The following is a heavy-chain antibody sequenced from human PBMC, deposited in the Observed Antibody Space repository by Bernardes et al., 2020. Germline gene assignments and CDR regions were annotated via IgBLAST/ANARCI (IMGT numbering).Heavy chain of an antibody. CDR3: ARTFYDYIWGSYRYRSYYFDY. CDR1: GFSLSTGGVG. CDR2: FYWDDDK. Sequence: SGPTLLKPTQTLTLTCTFSGFSLSTGGVGVGWIRQPPGKALEWLALFYWDDDKRYSPSLKSRLTITKDTSKNQVVLTMTNMDPVDTATYYCARTFYDYIWGSYRYRSYYFDYWGQGTLVTVSS. J-gene: IGHJ4*02. D-gene: IGHD3-16*02. V-gene: IGHV2-5*02.